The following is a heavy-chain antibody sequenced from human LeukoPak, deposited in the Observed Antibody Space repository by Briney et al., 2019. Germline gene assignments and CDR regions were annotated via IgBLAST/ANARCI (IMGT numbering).Heavy chain of an antibody. CDR1: GFTFSSYG. Sequence: GGSLRLSCAASGFTFSSYGMSWVRQAPGKGLEWVSAISGSGGSTYYADSVKGRFTISRDNSKNTLYLQMNSLRAEDTAVYYCAKSRYCSSTSCYASYYYYYMDVWGKGTTVTVSS. CDR3: AKSRYCSSTSCYASYYYYYMDV. D-gene: IGHD2-2*01. CDR2: ISGSGGST. J-gene: IGHJ6*03. V-gene: IGHV3-23*01.